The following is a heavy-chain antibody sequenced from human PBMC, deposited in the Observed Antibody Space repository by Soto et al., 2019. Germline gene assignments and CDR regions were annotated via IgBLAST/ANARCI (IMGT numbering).Heavy chain of an antibody. V-gene: IGHV3-30*03. J-gene: IGHJ6*02. D-gene: IGHD3-10*01. Sequence: QVQLVESGGGVVQPGTSLRLSCVASGFGFNFFGIHWVRQAPGKGLEWVAGISGDASRIYYADDLKGRVTISRVNSENTLYLQMNSLRHEDTALYYCARDRDAGWFVMDVWGQGTTVTV. CDR1: GFGFNFFG. CDR2: ISGDASRI. CDR3: ARDRDAGWFVMDV.